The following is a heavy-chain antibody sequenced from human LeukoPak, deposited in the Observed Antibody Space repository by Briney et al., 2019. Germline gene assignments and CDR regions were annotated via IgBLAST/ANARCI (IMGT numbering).Heavy chain of an antibody. CDR3: ARRRPYYYYFDY. CDR1: GGSISSSSYY. D-gene: IGHD3-10*01. Sequence: ASETLSLTCTVSGGSISSSSYYWGWIRQPPGKGLEWIGSIYYSGSTYYNPSLKSRVTISVDTSKNQFSLKLSSVTAADTAVYYCARRRPYYYYFDYWGQGTLVTVSS. V-gene: IGHV4-39*07. CDR2: IYYSGST. J-gene: IGHJ4*02.